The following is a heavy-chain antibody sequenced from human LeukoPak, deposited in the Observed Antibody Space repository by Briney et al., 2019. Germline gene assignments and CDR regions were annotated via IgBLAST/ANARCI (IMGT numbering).Heavy chain of an antibody. J-gene: IGHJ4*02. D-gene: IGHD6-13*01. CDR3: ARGSSSWLSYFDY. V-gene: IGHV3-30*04. Sequence: GGSLRLPCAASGFTFSSYAVHWVRQAPGKGLEWVAVISYDGSDKYYADSVKGRFTISRDNSQNTLYLQMNSLRAEDTAVYYCARGSSSWLSYFDYCGQGTLVTVSS. CDR1: GFTFSSYA. CDR2: ISYDGSDK.